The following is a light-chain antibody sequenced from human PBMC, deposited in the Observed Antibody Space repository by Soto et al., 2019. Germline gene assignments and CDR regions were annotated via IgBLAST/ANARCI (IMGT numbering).Light chain of an antibody. CDR3: QQYNNWPPT. CDR1: QSVSSN. V-gene: IGKV3-15*01. CDR2: GAS. Sequence: DIVMTQSPATLSVSPGERATISCRASQSVSSNLAWYQQKPGQAPRLLIYGASTRDTGIPSRFSGSGSGTEFTLTISSLQSEDFAVYYCQQYNNWPPTFGQGTKLEI. J-gene: IGKJ2*01.